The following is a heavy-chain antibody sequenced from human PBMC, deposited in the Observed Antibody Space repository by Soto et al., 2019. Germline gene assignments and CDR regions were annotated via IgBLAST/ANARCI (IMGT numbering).Heavy chain of an antibody. J-gene: IGHJ4*02. D-gene: IGHD5-18*01. CDR2: ISYDGSNK. CDR3: ARGADTAMVIDY. CDR1: GFTFSSYA. Sequence: QVQLVESGGGVVQPGRSLRLSCAASGFTFSSYAMHWVRQAPGKGLEWVAVISYDGSNKYYADSVKGRFTISRDNSKNMLYLQMNSLRAEDTAVCYCARGADTAMVIDYWGQGTLVTVSS. V-gene: IGHV3-30-3*01.